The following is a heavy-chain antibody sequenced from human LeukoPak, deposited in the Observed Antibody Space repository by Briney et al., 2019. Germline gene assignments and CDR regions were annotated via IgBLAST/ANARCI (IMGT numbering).Heavy chain of an antibody. CDR3: TRRVGGTPDY. V-gene: IGHV3-23*01. CDR1: EFSFGSYA. Sequence: PGGSLRLSCAASEFSFGSYAMSWVRQAPGKGLEWVSAIANRDGDTTDYADSVKGRFTIYRDNSKNTVCLQMNSVRAEDTARYYCTRRVGGTPDYWGLGTLVTVSS. D-gene: IGHD1-26*01. CDR2: IANRDGDTT. J-gene: IGHJ4*02.